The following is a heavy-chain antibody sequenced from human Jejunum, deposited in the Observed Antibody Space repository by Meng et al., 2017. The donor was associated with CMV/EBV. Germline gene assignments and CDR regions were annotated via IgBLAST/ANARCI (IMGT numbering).Heavy chain of an antibody. CDR3: AREYPSTFYFDY. V-gene: IGHV1-46*01. CDR1: GYTFTSYH. J-gene: IGHJ4*02. D-gene: IGHD1-1*01. Sequence: SCKASGYTFTSYHVHWVRHAPGQGLEYMGIIFSNGNTKHAQEYQGRLTLTRDTTTTTVDMELSGRRSDDTAVYFCAREYPSTFYFDYWGQGTLVTVSS. CDR2: IFSNGNT.